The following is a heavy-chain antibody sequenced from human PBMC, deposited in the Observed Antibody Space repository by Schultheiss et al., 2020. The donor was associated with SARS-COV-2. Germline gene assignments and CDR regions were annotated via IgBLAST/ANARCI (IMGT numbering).Heavy chain of an antibody. V-gene: IGHV4-30-2*02. CDR3: ARYGYSYGSDY. D-gene: IGHD5-18*01. CDR1: GGSISSGGYS. CDR2: IYHSGST. J-gene: IGHJ4*02. Sequence: SETLSLTCAVSGGSISSGGYSWSWIRQPPGKGLEWIGYIYHSGSTYYNPSLRSRLTIYVDTSKNQFSLKLSSVTAADTAVYYCARYGYSYGSDYWGQGTLVTVSS.